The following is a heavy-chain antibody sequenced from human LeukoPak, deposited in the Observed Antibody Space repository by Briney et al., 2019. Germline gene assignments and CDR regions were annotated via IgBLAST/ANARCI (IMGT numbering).Heavy chain of an antibody. CDR1: GGSFSGYY. D-gene: IGHD3-16*01. CDR3: AREGATLLDY. V-gene: IGHV4-34*01. J-gene: IGHJ4*02. CDR2: INHSGST. Sequence: PSETLSLTCAVYGGSFSGYYWSWIRQPPGKGLEWIGEINHSGSTNYNPSLKSRVTISVDTSKNQFSLKLSSVTAADTAVYYCAREGATLLDYWGQGTLVTVSS.